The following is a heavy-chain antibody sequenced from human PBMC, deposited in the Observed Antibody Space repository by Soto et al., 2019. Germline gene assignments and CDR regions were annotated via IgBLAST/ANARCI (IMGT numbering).Heavy chain of an antibody. D-gene: IGHD5-18*01. V-gene: IGHV3-30-3*01. Sequence: QVQLVESGGGVVQPGRSLRLSCAASGFTFSSYAMNWVRQAPGKGLEWVAVISDDGSNKYYADSVKGRFTISRDNSKNTLYLQMNRLRAEDTAVYYCARETYSSVDYWGQGTLVTVSS. CDR1: GFTFSSYA. J-gene: IGHJ4*02. CDR3: ARETYSSVDY. CDR2: ISDDGSNK.